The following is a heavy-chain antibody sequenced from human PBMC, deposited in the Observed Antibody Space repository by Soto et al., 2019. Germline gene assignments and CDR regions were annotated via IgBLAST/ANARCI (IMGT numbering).Heavy chain of an antibody. Sequence: EVQLVESGGGLVQPGGSLRLSCAASGFTFSSYWMHWVRQAPGKGLVWVSRINSDGSSTSYADSVKGRFTISRDNAKNTLYLQMNSLRAEDTAVYYCARGVGSYGGFDPWGQGTLVAVSS. V-gene: IGHV3-74*01. J-gene: IGHJ5*02. D-gene: IGHD1-26*01. CDR3: ARGVGSYGGFDP. CDR2: INSDGSST. CDR1: GFTFSSYW.